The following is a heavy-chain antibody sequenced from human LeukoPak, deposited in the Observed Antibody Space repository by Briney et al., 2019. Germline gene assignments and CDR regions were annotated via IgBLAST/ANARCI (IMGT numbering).Heavy chain of an antibody. J-gene: IGHJ4*02. CDR3: ANFRGYSGYGGLFDY. D-gene: IGHD5-12*01. CDR2: IRYDGSSK. V-gene: IGHV3-30*02. CDR1: AFTFSTYG. Sequence: PGGSLRLSCAASAFTFSTYGMHWVRQAPGKGLEWVAFIRYDGSSKYYADSVKGRFTISRDNSKNTLYLQMNSLRAEDTAVYYCANFRGYSGYGGLFDYWGQGTLVTVSS.